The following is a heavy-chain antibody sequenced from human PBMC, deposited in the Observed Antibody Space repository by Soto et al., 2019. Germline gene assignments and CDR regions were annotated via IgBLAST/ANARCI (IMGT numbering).Heavy chain of an antibody. J-gene: IGHJ4*02. V-gene: IGHV1-3*01. Sequence: ASVKVSCKASGYTFTSYAMHWVRQAPGQRLEWMGWINAGNGNTKYSQKFQGRVTITRDTSASTAYMELSSLRSEDTAVYYCASSYYDSSGYYYTGIFDYWGQGTLVTVSS. CDR2: INAGNGNT. CDR1: GYTFTSYA. D-gene: IGHD3-22*01. CDR3: ASSYYDSSGYYYTGIFDY.